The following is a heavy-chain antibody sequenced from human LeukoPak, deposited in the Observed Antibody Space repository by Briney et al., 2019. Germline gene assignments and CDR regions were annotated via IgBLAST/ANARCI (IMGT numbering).Heavy chain of an antibody. J-gene: IGHJ4*02. CDR3: ARDRERWFGDLLFDY. CDR1: GGTFSSYA. Sequence: SVKVSCKASGGTFSSYAISWVRQAPGQGLEWMGRIIPILGIANYAQKFQGRVTITADKSTSTAYMELNSLRAEDTAVYYCARDRERWFGDLLFDYWGQGILVTVSS. CDR2: IIPILGIA. V-gene: IGHV1-69*04. D-gene: IGHD3-10*01.